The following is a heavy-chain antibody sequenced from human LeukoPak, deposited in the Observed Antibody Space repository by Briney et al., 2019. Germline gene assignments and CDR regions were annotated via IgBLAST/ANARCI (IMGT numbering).Heavy chain of an antibody. J-gene: IGHJ4*02. D-gene: IGHD3-22*01. CDR1: GGSISSGGYY. CDR3: ARDPRSSGYYFGTFDY. Sequence: SQTLSLTCTVSGGSISSGGYYWSWIRQPPGKGLEWIGYIYHGGATYSNPSLMSRITIAVDTSKNQFSLRLRSVTAADTAVYYCARDPRSSGYYFGTFDYWGQGILVTVSS. CDR2: IYHGGAT. V-gene: IGHV4-30-4*08.